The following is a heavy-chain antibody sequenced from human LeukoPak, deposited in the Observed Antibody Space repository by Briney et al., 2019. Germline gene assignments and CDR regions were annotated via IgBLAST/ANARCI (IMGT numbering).Heavy chain of an antibody. J-gene: IGHJ5*02. Sequence: PGGSLRLSCAASGFTISTFAMSWVRRAPGKGLEWVSGISGSYGITYYVDSVKGRFTISRDNSKNTLFLQMNSLRAEDTAVYYCAKDPAGSTLNWFDPWGQGTLVTVSS. D-gene: IGHD6-19*01. CDR1: GFTISTFA. CDR3: AKDPAGSTLNWFDP. CDR2: ISGSYGIT. V-gene: IGHV3-23*01.